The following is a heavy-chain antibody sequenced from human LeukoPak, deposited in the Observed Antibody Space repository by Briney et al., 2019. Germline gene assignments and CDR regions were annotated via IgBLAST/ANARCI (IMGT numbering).Heavy chain of an antibody. CDR1: VYSVSSNSAA. V-gene: IGHV6-1*01. CDR3: ARIVGATSDY. CDR2: TYYKSKWYN. J-gene: IGHJ4*02. D-gene: IGHD1-26*01. Sequence: SQTLPLTCAISVYSVSSNSAAWNWIRQSPSRGLEWLGRTYYKSKWYNDYAVSVKSRITLNPDTSKNQFSLQLNSVTPEDTAVYYCARIVGATSDYWGQGTLVTVSS.